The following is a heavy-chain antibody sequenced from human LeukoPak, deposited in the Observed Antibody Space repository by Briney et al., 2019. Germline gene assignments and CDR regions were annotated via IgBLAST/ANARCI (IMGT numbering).Heavy chain of an antibody. J-gene: IGHJ6*03. V-gene: IGHV3-48*04. CDR3: AREDYYYYCMDV. Sequence: PGGSLRLSCAASGFTFSSYSMNWVRQAPGKGLEWVSYISSSSSTIYYADSVKGRFTISRDNAKNSLYLQMNSLRAEDTAVYYCAREDYYYYCMDVWGRGTTVTVSS. CDR2: ISSSSSTI. CDR1: GFTFSSYS.